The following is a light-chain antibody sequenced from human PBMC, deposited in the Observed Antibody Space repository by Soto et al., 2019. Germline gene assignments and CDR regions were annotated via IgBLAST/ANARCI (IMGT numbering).Light chain of an antibody. J-gene: IGLJ2*01. CDR2: DVS. Sequence: QSALTQPASVSGCPGQSIAISCTGTSSDVGGYNFVSWFQQHPGKAPKLIIYDVSNRPSGVSNRFSGSKSGNTASLTISGLQAEDEADYYCSSYTSSSTYVRFGGGTKLTVL. CDR1: SSDVGGYNF. V-gene: IGLV2-14*03. CDR3: SSYTSSSTYVR.